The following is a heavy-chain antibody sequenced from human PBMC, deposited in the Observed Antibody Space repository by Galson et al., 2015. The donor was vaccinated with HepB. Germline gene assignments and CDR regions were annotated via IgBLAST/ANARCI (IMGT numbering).Heavy chain of an antibody. CDR3: AEQGGYYFEEYFQH. V-gene: IGHV3-23*01. D-gene: IGHD3-3*01. J-gene: IGHJ1*01. CDR2: ISGSGSST. CDR1: GFTFNLYA. Sequence: LRLSCAASGFTFNLYAMGWVRQAPGKGLEWVSGISGSGSSTSDADSVKGRFTISRDNSKKTLYLQMSSLRAEDTAIYYCAEQGGYYFEEYFQHWGQGALVTVSS.